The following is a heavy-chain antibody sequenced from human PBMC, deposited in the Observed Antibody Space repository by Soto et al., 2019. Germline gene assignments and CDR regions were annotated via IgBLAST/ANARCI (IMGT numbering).Heavy chain of an antibody. CDR1: GGTFSSYI. CDR2: IIPILGIA. D-gene: IGHD1-26*01. V-gene: IGHV1-69*02. J-gene: IGHJ4*02. CDR3: ARFPQTAIVGAAYFDY. Sequence: QVQLVQSGAEVKKTGSSVKVSCKASGGTFSSYIISWVRQAPGQGLEWMGRIIPILGIANYEQKFQGRVTITADKSTSTAYMELSSLRSEDTAVYYCARFPQTAIVGAAYFDYWGQGTLVTVYS.